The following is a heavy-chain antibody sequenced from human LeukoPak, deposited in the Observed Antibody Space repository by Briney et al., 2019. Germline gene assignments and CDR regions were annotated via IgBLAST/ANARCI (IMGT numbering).Heavy chain of an antibody. Sequence: GESLKISCKGSGYSFTSYWIGWVRQMPGKGLEWMGIIYPGDSDTRYSPSFQGQVTISVDKSISTAYLQWSSLKASDTAMYYCAREWSMGPVGIRPFNYWGQGTLVTVSS. V-gene: IGHV5-51*01. J-gene: IGHJ4*02. CDR3: AREWSMGPVGIRPFNY. CDR1: GYSFTSYW. D-gene: IGHD2-8*02. CDR2: IYPGDSDT.